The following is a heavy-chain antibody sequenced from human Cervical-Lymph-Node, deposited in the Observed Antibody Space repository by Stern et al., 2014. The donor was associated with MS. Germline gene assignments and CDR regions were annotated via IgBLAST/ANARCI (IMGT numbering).Heavy chain of an antibody. Sequence: QLQLQEYDSRLVKPSQTLSLTCAVSGGSVGSGGYSWNWIRQPAGKGLEWIGNIDLTGTTYNNPSFQSRVTISVDRSKSQFYLNLSSLTAADTAVYYCARGHCSGGTCYFDSWCQGTLVTVSS. D-gene: IGHD2-15*01. V-gene: IGHV4-30-2*01. CDR3: ARGHCSGGTCYFDS. J-gene: IGHJ4*01. CDR1: GGSVGSGGYS. CDR2: IDLTGTT.